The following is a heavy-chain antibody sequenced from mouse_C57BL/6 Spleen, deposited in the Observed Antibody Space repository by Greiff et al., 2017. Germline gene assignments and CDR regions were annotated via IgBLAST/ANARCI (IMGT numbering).Heavy chain of an antibody. CDR1: GFTFSDYG. CDR2: ISSGSSTI. Sequence: DVQLVESGGGLVKPGGSLKLSCAASGFTFSDYGMHWVRQAPEKGLEWVAYISSGSSTIYYADTVKGRFTISRDNAKNTLFLQMTSLRSEDTAMYYCAREDYGSSYPAYWGQGTLVTVSA. D-gene: IGHD1-1*01. J-gene: IGHJ3*01. V-gene: IGHV5-17*01. CDR3: AREDYGSSYPAY.